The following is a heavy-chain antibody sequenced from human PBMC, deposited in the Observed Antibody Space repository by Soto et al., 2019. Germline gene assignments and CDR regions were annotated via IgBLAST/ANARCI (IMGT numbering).Heavy chain of an antibody. CDR3: ARVPSP. Sequence: PSETPSLTCAVSGGSISRCGYSWSWIRQPPGKGLEWIGYIYHSGSTYYNPSLKSRVTISVDRSKNQFSLKLSSVTAADTAVYYCARVPSPWGQGTLVTVSS. CDR2: IYHSGST. J-gene: IGHJ5*02. V-gene: IGHV4-30-2*01. CDR1: GGSISRCGYS.